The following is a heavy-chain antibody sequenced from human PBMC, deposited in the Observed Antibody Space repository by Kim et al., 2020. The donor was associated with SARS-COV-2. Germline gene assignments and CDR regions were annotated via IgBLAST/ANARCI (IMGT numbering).Heavy chain of an antibody. J-gene: IGHJ5*02. CDR1: GGSISSSSYY. V-gene: IGHV4-39*01. D-gene: IGHD3-3*01. CDR2: IYYSGST. CDR3: ARGVARDYQKWHGGNGGNWFDP. Sequence: SETLSLTCTVSGGSISSSSYYWGWIRQPPGKGLEWIGSIYYSGSTYYNPSLKSRVTISVDTSKNQFSLKLSSVTAADTAVYYCARGVARDYQKWHGGNGGNWFDPWGQGTLVTVSS.